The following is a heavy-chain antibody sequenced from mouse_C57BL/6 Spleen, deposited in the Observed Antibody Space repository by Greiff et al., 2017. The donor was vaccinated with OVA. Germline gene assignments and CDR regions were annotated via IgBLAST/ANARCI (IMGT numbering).Heavy chain of an antibody. J-gene: IGHJ4*01. Sequence: VQLQQPGAELVKPGASVKLSCKASGYTFTSYWMHWVKQRPGRGLEWIGRIDPNSGGTKYNEKFKSKATLTVDKPSSTAYMQLSSLTSEDSAVYYCAIYYGSSHYYAMDYWGQGTSVTVSS. CDR2: IDPNSGGT. CDR3: AIYYGSSHYYAMDY. CDR1: GYTFTSYW. D-gene: IGHD1-1*01. V-gene: IGHV1-72*01.